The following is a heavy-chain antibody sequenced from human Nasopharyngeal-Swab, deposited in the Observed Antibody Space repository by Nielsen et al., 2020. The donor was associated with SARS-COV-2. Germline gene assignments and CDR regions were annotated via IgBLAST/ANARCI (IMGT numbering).Heavy chain of an antibody. D-gene: IGHD4-17*01. Sequence: WIRQPPGKGLEWIGEINHSGSTNYNPSLKSRVTISVDTSKNQFSLKLSSVTAAGTAVYYCARTRGVLRLRCFDYWGQGTLVTVSS. V-gene: IGHV4-34*01. CDR2: INHSGST. CDR3: ARTRGVLRLRCFDY. J-gene: IGHJ4*02.